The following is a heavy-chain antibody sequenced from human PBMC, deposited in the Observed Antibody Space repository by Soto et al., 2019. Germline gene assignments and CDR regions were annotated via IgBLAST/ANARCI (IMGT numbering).Heavy chain of an antibody. J-gene: IGHJ4*02. CDR1: GGSVSGYF. CDR3: ASPQAGAHITAAVH. D-gene: IGHD6-13*01. CDR2: IYHSGST. Sequence: SETLSLTCTVSGGSVSGYFWTWIRQPPGKGLEWIGYIYHSGSTYYNPSLKSRVTISVDRSKNQFSLKLSSVTAADTAVYYCASPQAGAHITAAVHGGKGTLVTVSS. V-gene: IGHV4-59*02.